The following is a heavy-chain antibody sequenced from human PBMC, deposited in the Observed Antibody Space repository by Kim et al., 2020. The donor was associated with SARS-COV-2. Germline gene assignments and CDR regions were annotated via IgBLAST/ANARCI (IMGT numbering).Heavy chain of an antibody. CDR2: ISGSGDST. Sequence: GGSLRLSCGASRFTFSSYAMSWVRQAPGKGLEWVSAISGSGDSTYYADSVRGRFTISRDNSKNTLHLQMNSLRAEDTAIYYCAQSPPNQAATTYDYWGQG. CDR1: RFTFSSYA. J-gene: IGHJ4*02. D-gene: IGHD6-25*01. CDR3: AQSPPNQAATTYDY. V-gene: IGHV3-23*01.